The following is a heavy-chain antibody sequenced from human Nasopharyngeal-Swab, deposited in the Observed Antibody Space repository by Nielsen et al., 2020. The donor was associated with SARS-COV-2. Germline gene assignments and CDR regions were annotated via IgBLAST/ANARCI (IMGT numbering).Heavy chain of an antibody. Sequence: GESLKIPCAASGFTLNIYSMNWVRQAPGKGLEWLSYISISGNTMYYADSVKGRFTVSRDNAKNSLFLQMSSLRDEDTAVYYCARSTVTSDFYYYGMDVWGPGTTVTVSS. J-gene: IGHJ6*02. D-gene: IGHD4-17*01. V-gene: IGHV3-48*02. CDR2: ISISGNTM. CDR3: ARSTVTSDFYYYGMDV. CDR1: GFTLNIYS.